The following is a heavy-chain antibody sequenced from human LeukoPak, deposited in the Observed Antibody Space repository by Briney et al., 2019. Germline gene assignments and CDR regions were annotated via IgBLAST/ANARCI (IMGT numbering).Heavy chain of an antibody. J-gene: IGHJ4*02. CDR3: AKDGGLWVSAHWGDS. V-gene: IGHV3-23*01. CDR1: GFTSSSYT. Sequence: GGSLRLSCTASGFTSSSYTMTWVRQAPGKGLKWVSTITTGDGNTYYADSVKGRFTVSRDDSKNTLYLQMNSLRAEDTAVYYCAKDGGLWVSAHWGDSWGRGTLVTVSP. CDR2: ITTGDGNT. D-gene: IGHD7-27*01.